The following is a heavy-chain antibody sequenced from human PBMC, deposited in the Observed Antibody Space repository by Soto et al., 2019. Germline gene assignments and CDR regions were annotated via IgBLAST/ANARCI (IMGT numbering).Heavy chain of an antibody. Sequence: PGGSLRLSCAASGFTFSSYVMHWVRQAPGKGLEWVAVIWYDGSNKYYADSVKGRFTISRDNSKNTLYLQMNSLRAEDTAVYYCASGYYYDSSGTTDAFDIWGQGTMVTVSS. J-gene: IGHJ3*02. D-gene: IGHD3-22*01. CDR3: ASGYYYDSSGTTDAFDI. CDR2: IWYDGSNK. CDR1: GFTFSSYV. V-gene: IGHV3-33*01.